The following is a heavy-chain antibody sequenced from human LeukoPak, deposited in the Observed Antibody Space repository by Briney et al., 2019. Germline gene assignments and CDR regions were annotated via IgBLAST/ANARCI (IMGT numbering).Heavy chain of an antibody. CDR2: INRNSGGT. J-gene: IGHJ6*03. CDR3: ARGDTIFGVVMGGNYYYNYMDV. CDR1: GYTFTGYY. Sequence: GASVKVSCKASGYTFTGYYMHWVRQAPGQGLEWVGWINRNSGGTNYAQTFQGRVTMTTDTSISTAYMELSRLRSDDTAVYYCARGDTIFGVVMGGNYYYNYMDVWGKGTTVTVSS. V-gene: IGHV1-2*02. D-gene: IGHD3-3*01.